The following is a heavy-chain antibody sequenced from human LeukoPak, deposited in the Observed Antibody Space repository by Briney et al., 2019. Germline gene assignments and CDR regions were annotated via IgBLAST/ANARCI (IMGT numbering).Heavy chain of an antibody. Sequence: SETLSLTCTVSGGSISTYYWSWLRQPPGKGLEWIGYVYYSGSTNYNPSLTSRVTISVDTSKTQFSLKLSSVTAADTAVYYCAKVTYYYDSSGYRLPPNVDYWGQGTLVTVSS. CDR3: AKVTYYYDSSGYRLPPNVDY. CDR2: VYYSGST. CDR1: GGSISTYY. V-gene: IGHV4-59*01. D-gene: IGHD3-22*01. J-gene: IGHJ4*02.